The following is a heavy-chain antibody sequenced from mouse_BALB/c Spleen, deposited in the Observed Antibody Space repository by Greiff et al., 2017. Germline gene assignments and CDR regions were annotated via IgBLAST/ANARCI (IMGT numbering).Heavy chain of an antibody. V-gene: IGHV1S135*01. CDR1: GYSFTGYN. CDR3: ARENSGTGFAY. D-gene: IGHD4-1*01. Sequence: EVKLMESGPELGKPGASVKISCKASGYSFTGYNMYWVKQSHRKSLEWIGYIDPYNGGTSYNQKSKGKATLTVDKSSSTAYMHLNSLTSEDSAIYYCARENSGTGFAYWGQGTLVTVSA. CDR2: IDPYNGGT. J-gene: IGHJ3*01.